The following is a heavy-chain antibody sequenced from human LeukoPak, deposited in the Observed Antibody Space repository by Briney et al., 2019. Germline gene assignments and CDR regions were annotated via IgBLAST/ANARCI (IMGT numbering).Heavy chain of an antibody. CDR2: ISGSGGST. Sequence: GGSLRLSCAASGFTFSSYAMSWVRQAPGKGLEWVSAISGSGGSTYYADSVKGRFTISRDNSKNTLYLQMNSLGAEDTAVYYCAKRGNPAVGHHYLDVWGEGTTVSVSS. J-gene: IGHJ6*03. CDR3: AKRGNPAVGHHYLDV. V-gene: IGHV3-23*01. CDR1: GFTFSSYA. D-gene: IGHD2-2*01.